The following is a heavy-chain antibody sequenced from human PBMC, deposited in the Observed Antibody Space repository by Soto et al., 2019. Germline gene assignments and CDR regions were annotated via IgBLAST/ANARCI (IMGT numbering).Heavy chain of an antibody. CDR2: ISSSGSTI. CDR3: ARDWGGPEYSSSGLYYYYYGMDV. Sequence: QVQLVESGGGLVKPGGSLRLSCAASGFTFSDYYMSWIRQAPGKGLEWVSYISSSGSTIYYADSVKGRFTISRDNAKNSLYLQMNSLRAEDTAVDYCARDWGGPEYSSSGLYYYYYGMDVWGQGTTVTVSS. CDR1: GFTFSDYY. V-gene: IGHV3-11*01. D-gene: IGHD6-13*01. J-gene: IGHJ6*02.